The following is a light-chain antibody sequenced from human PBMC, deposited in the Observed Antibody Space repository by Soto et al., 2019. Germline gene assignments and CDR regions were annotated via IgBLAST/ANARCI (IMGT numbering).Light chain of an antibody. Sequence: DIQITQSPSTLSASVGDRVTITCRASQSISSWLAWYQQKPGKAPKLLIYDASSLESGVPSRFSGSGSATEFTLTISSLQPDDFATYYCQQYNNYWTFGQGTKLDIK. CDR1: QSISSW. CDR2: DAS. V-gene: IGKV1-5*01. CDR3: QQYNNYWT. J-gene: IGKJ1*01.